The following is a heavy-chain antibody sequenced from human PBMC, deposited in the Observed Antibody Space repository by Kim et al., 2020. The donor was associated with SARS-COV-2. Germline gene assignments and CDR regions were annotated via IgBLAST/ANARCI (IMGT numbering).Heavy chain of an antibody. Sequence: SETLSLTCTVSGGSISSSSYYWGWIRQPPGKGLEWIGSIYYSGSTYYNPSLKSRGTISVDTSKNQFSLKLSSVTAADTAVYYCAYIAAAGEYLDYWGQGTLVTVSS. D-gene: IGHD6-13*01. CDR2: IYYSGST. CDR1: GGSISSSSYY. J-gene: IGHJ4*02. CDR3: AYIAAAGEYLDY. V-gene: IGHV4-39*01.